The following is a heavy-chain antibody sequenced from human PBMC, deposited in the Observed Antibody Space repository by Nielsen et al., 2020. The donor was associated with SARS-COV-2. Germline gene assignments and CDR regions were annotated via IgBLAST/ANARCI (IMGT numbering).Heavy chain of an antibody. CDR1: GYSFGNYW. D-gene: IGHD5-24*01. CDR2: INPGDSDT. V-gene: IGHV5-51*01. J-gene: IGHJ6*02. CDR3: ARRGDGYSHYYYYGMDV. Sequence: GESLKISCEASGYSFGNYWIGWVRQMPGIGLEWMGIINPGDSDTTYSPSFQGQVTISADKSTNTAYLQWSSLKASDTAMYYCARRGDGYSHYYYYGMDVWGQGTTVTVSS.